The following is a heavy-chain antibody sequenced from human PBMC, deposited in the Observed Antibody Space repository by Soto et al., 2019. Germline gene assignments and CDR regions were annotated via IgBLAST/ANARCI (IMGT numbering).Heavy chain of an antibody. CDR1: GGSISSGGYY. V-gene: IGHV4-31*03. D-gene: IGHD3-10*01. CDR2: IYYSGST. J-gene: IGHJ5*02. CDR3: ARDKGFRQPFDP. Sequence: SSETLSLTCTVSGGSISSGGYYWNWIRQHPGKGLEWIGYIYYSGSTYYNPSLKSRVTISVDTSKNQFSLKLSSVTAADTAVYYCARDKGFRQPFDPWGQGTLVTVSS.